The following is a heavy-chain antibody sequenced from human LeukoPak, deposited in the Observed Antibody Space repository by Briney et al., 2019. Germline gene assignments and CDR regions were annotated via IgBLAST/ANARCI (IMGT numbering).Heavy chain of an antibody. D-gene: IGHD3-16*02. V-gene: IGHV3-30*03. CDR3: ARDYRYASDI. CDR1: GFTFSSYG. J-gene: IGHJ3*02. Sequence: GGSLRLSCAASGFTFSSYGMHWVRQAPGKGLEWVAVISYDGSNKYYADSVKGRFTISRDNAKNSLFLQMNSLRDEDTAVYYCARDYRYASDIWGQGTMVTVSS. CDR2: ISYDGSNK.